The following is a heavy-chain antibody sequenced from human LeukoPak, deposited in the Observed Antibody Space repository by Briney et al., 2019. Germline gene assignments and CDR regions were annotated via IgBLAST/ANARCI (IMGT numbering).Heavy chain of an antibody. CDR1: GDSISSYF. CDR3: ATVAYDILTGYLYYFDY. D-gene: IGHD3-9*01. CDR2: IYASGSA. J-gene: IGHJ4*02. V-gene: IGHV4-4*07. Sequence: NPSETLSLTCTVSGDSISSYFWSWIRQPAGKGLEWIGRIYASGSANYNPSLKSRVTMSVDTSKNQFSLMLSSVTAADTAVYYCATVAYDILTGYLYYFDYWGQGTLVTVSS.